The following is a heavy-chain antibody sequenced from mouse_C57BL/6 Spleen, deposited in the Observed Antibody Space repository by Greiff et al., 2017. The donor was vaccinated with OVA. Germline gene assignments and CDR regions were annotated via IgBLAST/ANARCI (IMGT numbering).Heavy chain of an antibody. CDR2: IDPSDSYT. V-gene: IGHV1-50*01. D-gene: IGHD3-2*02. J-gene: IGHJ2*01. CDR1: GYTFTSYW. Sequence: QVQLQQPGAELVKPGASVKLSCKASGYTFTSYWMQWVKQRPGQGLEWIGEIDPSDSYTNYNQKFKGKATLTVDTSSSTAYMQLSSLTSEDSAVYYCARRAAQADFDYWGQGTTLTVSS. CDR3: ARRAAQADFDY.